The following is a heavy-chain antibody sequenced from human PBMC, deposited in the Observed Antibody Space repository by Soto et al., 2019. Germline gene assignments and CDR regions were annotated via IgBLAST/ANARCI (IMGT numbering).Heavy chain of an antibody. J-gene: IGHJ6*02. CDR2: IYPGDSDT. CDR1: GYTFTSYW. V-gene: IGHV5-51*01. CDR3: AASIFYYGMDV. Sequence: PGESLKISCNGFGYTFTSYWIGLVLQMPGKGPEWMGIIYPGDSDTKYNPSFQGQVTISADKSITTTYLQWSSLKASDTAIYYCAASIFYYGMDVWGQGTTVTVSS.